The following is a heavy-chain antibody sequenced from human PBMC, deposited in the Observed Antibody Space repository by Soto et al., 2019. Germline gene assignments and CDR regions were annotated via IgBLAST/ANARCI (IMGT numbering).Heavy chain of an antibody. D-gene: IGHD3-10*01. CDR1: GGSISSYY. J-gene: IGHJ6*03. CDR3: ASLRGVGSGSYYNVRHYYYLDV. Sequence: SETLSLTCTVSGGSISSYYWSWIRQPPGKGLEWIGYIYYSGSTNYNPSLKSRVTISVDTSKNQFSLKLSSVTAADTAVYYCASLRGVGSGSYYNVRHYYYLDVWGKGTTVTVSS. CDR2: IYYSGST. V-gene: IGHV4-59*08.